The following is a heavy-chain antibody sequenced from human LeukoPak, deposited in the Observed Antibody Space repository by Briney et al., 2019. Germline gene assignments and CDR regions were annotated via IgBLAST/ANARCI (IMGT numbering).Heavy chain of an antibody. D-gene: IGHD1-1*01. J-gene: IGHJ5*02. Sequence: GGSLRLSCAASGFTFSSYWMHWVRQAPGKGLVWVSRINTDGSSTSYADSVKGRFTISRDNAKNTLYLQMNSLRAEDTAVYYCARDPSLRMWNGHQNWFDPWGQGTLVTVSS. CDR2: INTDGSST. CDR1: GFTFSSYW. CDR3: ARDPSLRMWNGHQNWFDP. V-gene: IGHV3-74*01.